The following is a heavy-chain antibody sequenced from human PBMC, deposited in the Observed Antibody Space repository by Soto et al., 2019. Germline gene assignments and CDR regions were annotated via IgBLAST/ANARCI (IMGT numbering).Heavy chain of an antibody. CDR2: ISWNSGSI. CDR1: GFTFDDYA. D-gene: IGHD1-26*01. CDR3: AKDSGSYGTNWFDP. Sequence: EVQLVESGGGLVQPGRSLRLSCAASGFTFDDYAMHWVRQAPGKGLEWVSGISWNSGSIGYADSVKGRFIISRDNVKNSLYLQMNSLRAEDTALYYCAKDSGSYGTNWFDPWGQGTLVTVSS. J-gene: IGHJ5*02. V-gene: IGHV3-9*01.